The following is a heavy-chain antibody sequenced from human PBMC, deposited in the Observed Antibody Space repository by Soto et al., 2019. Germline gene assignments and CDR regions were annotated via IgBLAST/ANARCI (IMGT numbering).Heavy chain of an antibody. J-gene: IGHJ4*02. V-gene: IGHV3-49*04. CDR2: IRSKAYGGTT. CDR1: GFPFSNAW. CDR3: TRALQDFWSGYSSPFDY. D-gene: IGHD3-3*01. Sequence: PGGSLRLSCAASGFPFSNAWMSWVRQAPGKGLEWVGFIRSKAYGGTTEYAASVKGRFTISRDDSKSIAYLQMNSLKTEDTAVYYCTRALQDFWSGYSSPFDYWGQGTLVTVS.